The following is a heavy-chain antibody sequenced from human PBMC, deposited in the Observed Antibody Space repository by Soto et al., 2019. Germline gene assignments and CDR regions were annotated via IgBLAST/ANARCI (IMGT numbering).Heavy chain of an antibody. V-gene: IGHV6-1*01. CDR3: ARVPLRFLSYYYYYGMDV. D-gene: IGHD3-3*01. CDR1: GDSVSSNSAA. CDR2: TYYRSKWYN. Sequence: KQSPTLSLTCAISGDSVSSNSAAWNWIRQSPLRGLEWLGRTYYRSKWYNDYAVSVKSRITINPDTSKNQFSLQLNSVTPEDTAVYYCARVPLRFLSYYYYYGMDVWGQGTTGTVSS. J-gene: IGHJ6*02.